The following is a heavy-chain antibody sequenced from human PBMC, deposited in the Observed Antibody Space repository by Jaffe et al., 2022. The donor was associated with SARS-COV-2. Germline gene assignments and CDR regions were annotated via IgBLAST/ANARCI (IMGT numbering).Heavy chain of an antibody. CDR1: GFTFSDYA. CDR3: AQDRPPLENWFQYFHH. V-gene: IGHV3-23*01. J-gene: IGHJ1*01. D-gene: IGHD3-10*01. CDR2: ISGSGSRT. Sequence: EVQLLESGGGLVHPGGSLTLSCAASGFTFSDYAMSWVRQTPGKGPEWVSAISGSGSRTFYADAVKGRFTISRDNSKNILSLEMNGLRAEDTAVYYCAQDRPPLENWFQYFHHWGQGTLVTVSS.